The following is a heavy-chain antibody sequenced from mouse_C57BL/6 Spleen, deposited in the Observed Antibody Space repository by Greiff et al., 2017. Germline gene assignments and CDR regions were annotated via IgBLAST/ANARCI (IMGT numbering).Heavy chain of an antibody. Sequence: QVQLQQSGPELVKPGASVKISCKASGYAFSSSWMNWVKQRPGKGLEWIGRIYPGDGDTNYNGKFKGKATLTADKSSSTAYMQRSSLTSEDSAVYFCAREITTVVATRAWFAYWGQATLVTVSA. CDR1: GYAFSSSW. V-gene: IGHV1-82*01. D-gene: IGHD1-1*01. CDR3: AREITTVVATRAWFAY. J-gene: IGHJ3*01. CDR2: IYPGDGDT.